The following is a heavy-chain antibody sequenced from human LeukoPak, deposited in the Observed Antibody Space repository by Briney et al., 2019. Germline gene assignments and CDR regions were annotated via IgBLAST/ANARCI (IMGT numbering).Heavy chain of an antibody. Sequence: GGSLRLSCAASGFTFDIYAMHWVRQAPGKGLEYVSGISDQGGSTYYANSVRGRFTISRDNSKNTLYLQMGSLRAEDTAVYYCARVDSTGWDDAFDYWGQGTLVTVSS. CDR2: ISDQGGST. V-gene: IGHV3-64*01. D-gene: IGHD6-19*01. CDR1: GFTFDIYA. J-gene: IGHJ4*02. CDR3: ARVDSTGWDDAFDY.